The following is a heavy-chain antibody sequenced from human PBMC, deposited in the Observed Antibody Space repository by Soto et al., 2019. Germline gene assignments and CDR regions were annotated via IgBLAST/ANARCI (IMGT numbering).Heavy chain of an antibody. J-gene: IGHJ4*02. Sequence: QVQLVESGGGVVQPERSLGLSCAASGFTFRSYGMHWVRQAPGKGLEWVAAISADGIDKYYADSVKGRFTISRDNSTNALYLQMNSLRPEDTAVYYCAEGTAVARQHFANWGQGTLVTVSS. CDR3: AEGTAVARQHFAN. CDR2: ISADGIDK. CDR1: GFTFRSYG. V-gene: IGHV3-30*18. D-gene: IGHD6-19*01.